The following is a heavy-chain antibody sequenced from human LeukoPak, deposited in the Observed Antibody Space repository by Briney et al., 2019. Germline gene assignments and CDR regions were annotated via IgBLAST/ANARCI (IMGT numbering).Heavy chain of an antibody. CDR2: IYTSGST. CDR3: ARGGYSTDY. D-gene: IGHD4-11*01. J-gene: IGHJ4*02. V-gene: IGHV4-61*02. Sequence: PSQTLSLTCTVSGGSISSGSYYWSWIRQPAGKGLEWIGRIYTSGSTNYNPSLKSRVTMSVDTSKNQFSLKLSSVTAADTAVYYCARGGYSTDYWGQGTLVTVSS. CDR1: GGSISSGSYY.